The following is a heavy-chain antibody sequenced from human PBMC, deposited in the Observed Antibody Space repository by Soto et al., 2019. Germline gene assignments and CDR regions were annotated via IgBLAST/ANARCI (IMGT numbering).Heavy chain of an antibody. CDR2: INHSGNT. V-gene: IGHV4-34*01. CDR3: ARGKYYYYYYAMDV. J-gene: IGHJ6*02. Sequence: NPSETLSLTCAVYGGSFSGYYWSWIRQSPGKGLEWIGEINHSGNTNYNPSPKSRVTISVDTSKNQFSLKLSSVTAADTAMYYCARGKYYYYYYAMDVWGQGTTVTVSS. D-gene: IGHD2-2*01. CDR1: GGSFSGYY.